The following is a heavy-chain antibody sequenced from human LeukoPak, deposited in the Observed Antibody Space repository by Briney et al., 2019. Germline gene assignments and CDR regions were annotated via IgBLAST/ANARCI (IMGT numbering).Heavy chain of an antibody. CDR3: ARSSRELGGYAPWELMPPFDY. V-gene: IGHV3-48*01. Sequence: GGSLRLSCAASGFTFSSYRMNWVRQAPGKGLEWVSYISSSSSTIFYADSVKGRFTIARDNAENSPYLQMNSLRAEDTAVYYCARSSRELGGYAPWELMPPFDYWGQGTLVTVSS. D-gene: IGHD1-7*01. CDR1: GFTFSSYR. J-gene: IGHJ4*02. CDR2: ISSSSSTI.